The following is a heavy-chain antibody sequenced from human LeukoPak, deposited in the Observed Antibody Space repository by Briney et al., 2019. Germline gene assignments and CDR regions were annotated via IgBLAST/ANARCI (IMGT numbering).Heavy chain of an antibody. CDR3: ARDGLPATVANWFDP. V-gene: IGHV3-21*01. J-gene: IGHJ5*02. D-gene: IGHD2-15*01. CDR2: ISRNGIYI. CDR1: GFTFNNYT. Sequence: PGGSLRLSCAASGFTFNNYTMNWVRQAPGKGLEWGSSISRNGIYIKYEDSVKGRFTVSRDNAKTSLYLQMNSLRAEDTAVYYCARDGLPATVANWFDPWGQGTLVTVSS.